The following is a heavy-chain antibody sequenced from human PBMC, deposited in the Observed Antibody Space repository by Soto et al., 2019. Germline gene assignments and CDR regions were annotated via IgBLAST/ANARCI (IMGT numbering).Heavy chain of an antibody. Sequence: SETLSLTCTVSGGSISNYYWSWIRQPPGKGLEWFGYIYYSGSTNYNPSLKSRVTISVDTSKNQFSLKLSSVTAADTAVYYCSRVIGWIKCGTHVWGEGSTVTVYS. CDR1: GGSISNYY. D-gene: IGHD5-12*01. V-gene: IGHV4-59*01. J-gene: IGHJ6*04. CDR2: IYYSGST. CDR3: SRVIGWIKCGTHV.